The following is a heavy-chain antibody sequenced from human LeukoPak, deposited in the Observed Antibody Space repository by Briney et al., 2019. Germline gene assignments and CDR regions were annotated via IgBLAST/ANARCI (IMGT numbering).Heavy chain of an antibody. Sequence: GASVKVSCKASGYTFTGYYLFWVRQAPGQGLEWMGWINPNTGDTEYGQKFQGRVTLTRDTSIRTTYMELSSLRSDDTAVYYCARDERYCNGDNHYPDLGYWGQGTLVTVSS. CDR1: GYTFTGYY. D-gene: IGHD2-15*01. CDR3: ARDERYCNGDNHYPDLGY. V-gene: IGHV1-2*02. J-gene: IGHJ4*02. CDR2: INPNTGDT.